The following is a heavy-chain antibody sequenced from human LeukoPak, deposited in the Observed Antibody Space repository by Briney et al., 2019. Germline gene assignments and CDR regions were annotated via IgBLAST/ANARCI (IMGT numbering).Heavy chain of an antibody. J-gene: IGHJ4*02. V-gene: IGHV4-59*01. CDR2: IYYSGST. D-gene: IGHD3-22*01. CDR3: ARWSDYYDSSGYYPGWFDY. CDR1: GGSISSYY. Sequence: PSETLSLTCTVSGGSISSYYWSWIRQPPGKGLEWIGYIYYSGSTNYNPSLKSRVTISVDTSENQFSLKLSSVTAADTAVYYCARWSDYYDSSGYYPGWFDYWGQGTLVTVSP.